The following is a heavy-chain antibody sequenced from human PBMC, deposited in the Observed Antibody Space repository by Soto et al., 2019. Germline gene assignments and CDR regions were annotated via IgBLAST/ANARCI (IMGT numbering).Heavy chain of an antibody. V-gene: IGHV4-39*01. CDR2: IYYSGST. J-gene: IGHJ6*02. CDR1: GGSISSSSYY. Sequence: LSLTCTVSGGSISSSSYYWGWIRQPPGKGLEWIGSIYYSGSTYYNPSLKSRVTISVDTSKNQFSLKLSSVTAADTALYYCARHLGSGSFVYYYGMDVWGQGTTVTVSS. D-gene: IGHD3-10*01. CDR3: ARHLGSGSFVYYYGMDV.